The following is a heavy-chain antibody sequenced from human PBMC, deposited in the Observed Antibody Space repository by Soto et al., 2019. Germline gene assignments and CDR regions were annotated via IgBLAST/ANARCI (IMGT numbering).Heavy chain of an antibody. D-gene: IGHD5-18*01. Sequence: GESLKISCXASGYTFTSYWITWVRQMAGKGLEWMGRIDPSDSSTNYSPSFQGHATTSTDKSISTAHLQWSSLKVSETAMYYCAATGYTYGYHFDHWGQGTQVTVSS. J-gene: IGHJ4*02. CDR2: IDPSDSST. CDR1: GYTFTSYW. CDR3: AATGYTYGYHFDH. V-gene: IGHV5-10-1*01.